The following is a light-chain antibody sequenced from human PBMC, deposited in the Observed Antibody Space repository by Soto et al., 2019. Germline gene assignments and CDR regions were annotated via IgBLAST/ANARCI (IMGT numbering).Light chain of an antibody. V-gene: IGLV2-11*01. J-gene: IGLJ3*02. CDR3: CSYVDTDTWV. CDR2: GVS. Sequence: QSALTQPRSVSGSPGQSVTSSCTGTNSDVGGYNYVSWYQQYPGKAPKLMISGVSERPSGVPDRFSGSKSGNTASLTISGLQAEDEADYYCCSYVDTDTWVFGGGTKLTVL. CDR1: NSDVGGYNY.